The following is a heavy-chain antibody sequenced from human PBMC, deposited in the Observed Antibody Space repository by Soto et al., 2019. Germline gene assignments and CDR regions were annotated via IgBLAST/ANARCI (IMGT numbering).Heavy chain of an antibody. CDR3: STGGYYFDY. Sequence: PGGSLRLSCAGSGFTISNAWMNWVRQVPGKGLEWLGRIKSKYNGGTTDYAAPVKGRFTISRDDSENTVYLHMSSLRTDDTAVYYCSTGGYYFDYWGQGTQVTVSS. V-gene: IGHV3-15*07. J-gene: IGHJ4*02. CDR1: GFTISNAW. CDR2: IKSKYNGGTT.